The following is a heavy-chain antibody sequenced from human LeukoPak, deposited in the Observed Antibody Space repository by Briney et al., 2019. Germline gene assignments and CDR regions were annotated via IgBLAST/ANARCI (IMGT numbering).Heavy chain of an antibody. V-gene: IGHV4-59*01. Sequence: SETLSLTYTDCGDSFHRYYWRCIRQPPGKGLEWIGYIYYSGSTNHNPSLKSRVTISVDRTKKQFSLKLSSVTAADTAVYYSARGDGGMGLICSDWSRETLVTVSS. CDR1: GDSFHRYY. D-gene: IGHD4/OR15-4a*01. CDR3: ARGDGGMGLICSD. CDR2: IYYSGST. J-gene: IGHJ4*02.